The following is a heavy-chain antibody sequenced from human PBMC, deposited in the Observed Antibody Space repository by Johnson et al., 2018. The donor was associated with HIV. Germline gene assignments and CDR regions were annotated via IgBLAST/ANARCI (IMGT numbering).Heavy chain of an antibody. CDR1: GLIFDDYG. D-gene: IGHD1-1*01. Sequence: GERGEEGGGGGGRGGGRRREGEGGGLIFDDYGMSWVRQAPGKGLEWVAFIRYDGSNKYYADSVKGRFTISRDNSKNTLYLQMNSLRAEDTAVYYCAKVKLERRYGAFDIWGQGTMVTVSS. V-gene: IGHV3-30*02. J-gene: IGHJ3*02. CDR3: AKVKLERRYGAFDI. CDR2: IRYDGSNK.